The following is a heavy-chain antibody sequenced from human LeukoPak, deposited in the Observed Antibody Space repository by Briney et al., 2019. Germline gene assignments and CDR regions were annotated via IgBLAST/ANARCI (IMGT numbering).Heavy chain of an antibody. CDR2: IYYNGST. D-gene: IGHD1-26*01. V-gene: IGHV4-39*01. Sequence: SETLSLTCTVSGGSISSSSYYWGWIRQPPGKGLEWIWSIYYNGSTYYNPSLKRRLTISVDTSKNQFSLKLSSLTAADTPVYYCARKLFAEKWGAFYSYMGVWGKGSTVTVSS. CDR1: GGSISSSSYY. J-gene: IGHJ6*03. CDR3: ARKLFAEKWGAFYSYMGV.